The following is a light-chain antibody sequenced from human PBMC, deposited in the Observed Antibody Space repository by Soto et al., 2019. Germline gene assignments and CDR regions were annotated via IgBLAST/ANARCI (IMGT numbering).Light chain of an antibody. J-gene: IGLJ2*01. CDR3: CSYAGSYTLV. CDR2: DVS. Sequence: QSALTQPASVSGSPGQSITISCTGTSGDIGGYNSVSWYQQHPGKAPKVLIYDVSKRPSGVPDRVSGSKSGNTASLTISGLQAEDEADYYCCSYAGSYTLVFGGGTKLTVL. V-gene: IGLV2-11*01. CDR1: SGDIGGYNS.